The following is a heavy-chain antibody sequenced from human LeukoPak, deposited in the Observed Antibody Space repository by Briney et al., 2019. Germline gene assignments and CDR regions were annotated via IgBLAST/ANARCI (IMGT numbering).Heavy chain of an antibody. CDR3: ARGGRYCNSTSCYTFDY. V-gene: IGHV1-18*01. J-gene: IGHJ4*02. CDR2: ISAYNGNT. CDR1: GYTFTSYG. Sequence: ASVKVSCKASGYTFTSYGISWVRQAPGQGLEWMGWISAYNGNTNYAQKLQGRVTMTTDTSTSTAYMELRSLRSDDTAVYYCARGGRYCNSTSCYTFDYWGQGTLVTVSS. D-gene: IGHD2-2*02.